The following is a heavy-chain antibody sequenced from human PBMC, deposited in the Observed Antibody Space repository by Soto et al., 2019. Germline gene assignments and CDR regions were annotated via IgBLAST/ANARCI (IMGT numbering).Heavy chain of an antibody. CDR3: ASRIAGSPNSYYGMDV. CDR1: GGTFSSYA. J-gene: IGHJ6*02. CDR2: IIPIFGTA. V-gene: IGHV1-69*12. D-gene: IGHD1-20*01. Sequence: QVQLVQSGAEVKKPGSSVKVSCKASGGTFSSYAINWVRQAPGQGLEWMGGIIPIFGTADYAQKFQGRVTIXADXPTVRAYMELSSLRSEDTAVYYCASRIAGSPNSYYGMDVWGQGTTVTVAS.